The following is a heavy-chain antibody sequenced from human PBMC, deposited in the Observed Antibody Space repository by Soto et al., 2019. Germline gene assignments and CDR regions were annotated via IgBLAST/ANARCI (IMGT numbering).Heavy chain of an antibody. CDR3: AREPYCSGATCYLSS. Sequence: GGSLRLSCAASGFTFSSYSMNWVRQAPGKGLEWVSFVSSTGNYIYYADSVKGRFTISRDNAKSSLYLQMSSLRAEDTAVYYCAREPYCSGATCYLSSWGQGTLVTVSS. J-gene: IGHJ5*02. D-gene: IGHD2-15*01. V-gene: IGHV3-21*01. CDR2: VSSTGNYI. CDR1: GFTFSSYS.